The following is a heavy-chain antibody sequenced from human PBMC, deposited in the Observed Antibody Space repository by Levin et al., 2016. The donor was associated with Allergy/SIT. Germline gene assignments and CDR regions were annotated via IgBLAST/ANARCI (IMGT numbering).Heavy chain of an antibody. CDR1: GFTFSSYS. Sequence: GGSLRLSCAASGFTFSSYSMNWVRQAPGKGLEWVSSISSSSSYIYYADSVKGRFTISRDNAKNSLYLQMNSLRAEDTAVYYCARDEGGSSWYGTRVYWGQGTLVTVSS. D-gene: IGHD6-13*01. CDR3: ARDEGGSSWYGTRVY. V-gene: IGHV3-21*01. J-gene: IGHJ4*02. CDR2: ISSSSSYI.